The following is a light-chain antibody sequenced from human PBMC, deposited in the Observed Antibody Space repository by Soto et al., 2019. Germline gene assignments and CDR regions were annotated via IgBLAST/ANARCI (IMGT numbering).Light chain of an antibody. J-gene: IGLJ1*01. CDR3: SSYTSSSTYV. Sequence: QSVLTQPPSVSGSPGQSVAISCTGTSSDVGGSNGVSWYRQPPGTAPKLIIYDVSNRPSGVPDRFSGSKSGNTASLIISGLQAEDEGDYYCSSYTSSSTYVFGTGTKVTVL. CDR2: DVS. V-gene: IGLV2-18*02. CDR1: SSDVGGSNG.